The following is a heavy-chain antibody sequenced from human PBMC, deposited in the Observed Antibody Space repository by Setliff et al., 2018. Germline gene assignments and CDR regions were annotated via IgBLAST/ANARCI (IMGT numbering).Heavy chain of an antibody. V-gene: IGHV4-38-2*02. CDR3: AGGRRYDYGWDFDY. CDR1: GYSISSGHY. CDR2: ISHSGST. D-gene: IGHD4-17*01. J-gene: IGHJ4*02. Sequence: SETLSLTCTVSGYSISSGHYWGWIRQPPGKGLEWIGSISHSGSTYYNPSLRSRVTISLDTSKNQFSPKLTSVTAAATAVYYCAGGRRYDYGWDFDYWGQGTLVTVSS.